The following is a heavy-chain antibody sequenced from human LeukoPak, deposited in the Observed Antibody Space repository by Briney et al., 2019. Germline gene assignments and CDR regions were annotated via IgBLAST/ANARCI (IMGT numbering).Heavy chain of an antibody. D-gene: IGHD5-24*01. CDR2: IYYSGST. V-gene: IGHV4-39*01. CDR3: ARADGYTRYFQH. J-gene: IGHJ1*01. Sequence: PSETLSLTCTVSGGSISSSNYYWGWIRQPPGKGLEWIGSIYYSGSTYYNPSLKSRVTISVDTSKNQFSLKLSSVTAAVTAVYYCARADGYTRYFQHWGQGTLVTVSS. CDR1: GGSISSSNYY.